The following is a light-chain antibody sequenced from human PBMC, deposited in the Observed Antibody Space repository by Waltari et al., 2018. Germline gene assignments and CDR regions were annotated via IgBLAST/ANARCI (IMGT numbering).Light chain of an antibody. CDR3: SSYTSSSTFV. CDR2: DVS. CDR1: SSDIGDYNY. J-gene: IGLJ2*01. V-gene: IGLV2-14*03. Sequence: QSALTQPASVSGSPGQSITISCTGTSSDIGDYNYVSWYQQHPGKAPKLLIYDVSKRPSGISNRFSGSKSGNTASLTISGLQAEDEADYYCSSYTSSSTFVFGGGTKLTVV.